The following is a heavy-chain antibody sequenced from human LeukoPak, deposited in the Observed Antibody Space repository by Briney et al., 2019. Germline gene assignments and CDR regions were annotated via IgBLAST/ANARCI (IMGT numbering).Heavy chain of an antibody. D-gene: IGHD2-15*01. CDR2: INHSGAT. J-gene: IGHJ6*03. V-gene: IGHV4-34*01. CDR1: GGSFSGYY. CDR3: ARKSVAATPRDIVYQYSYMDV. Sequence: PSETLSLTCAVYGGSFSGYYWSWIRQPPGKGREWIGEINHSGATNYNPSLKGRVTISVDTSKNQFSLKLSSVTAADTAVYYCARKSVAATPRDIVYQYSYMDVWGKGTTVTVS.